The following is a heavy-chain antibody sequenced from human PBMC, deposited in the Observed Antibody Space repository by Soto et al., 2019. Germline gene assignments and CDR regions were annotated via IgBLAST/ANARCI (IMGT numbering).Heavy chain of an antibody. Sequence: ASLKVSCKASGYTFTGYYMDCVRQAPGQGLEWMGWINPNSGGTNYAQKFQGWVTMTRDTSISTAYMELSRLRSDDTAVYYCARSLAALDAFDIWGQGTMVTVSS. CDR2: INPNSGGT. D-gene: IGHD6-6*01. J-gene: IGHJ3*02. V-gene: IGHV1-2*04. CDR3: ARSLAALDAFDI. CDR1: GYTFTGYY.